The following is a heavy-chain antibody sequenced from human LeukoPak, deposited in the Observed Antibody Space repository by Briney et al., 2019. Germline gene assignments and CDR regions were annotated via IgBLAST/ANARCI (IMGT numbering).Heavy chain of an antibody. V-gene: IGHV1-46*01. J-gene: IGHJ4*02. CDR1: GYTFTSYY. Sequence: ASVKVSCNASGYTFTSYYMHWVRQAPGQGLEWMGIINPSGGSTSYAQKFQGRVTMTRDMSTSTVYMELSSLRSEDTAVYYCARDLYCSGGSCYTFDYWGQGTLVTVSS. CDR3: ARDLYCSGGSCYTFDY. D-gene: IGHD2-15*01. CDR2: INPSGGST.